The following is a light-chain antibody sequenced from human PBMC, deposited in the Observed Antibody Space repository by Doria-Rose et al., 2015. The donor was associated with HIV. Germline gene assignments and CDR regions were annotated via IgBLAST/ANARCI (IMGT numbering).Light chain of an antibody. CDR3: QQYNSYWT. CDR2: KAS. J-gene: IGKJ1*01. CDR1: QRISSW. V-gene: IGKV1-5*03. Sequence: DIEMTQSPSTLSASVGDRVTITCRASQRISSWLAWYQQKPGKAPKLLIYKASNLESGVPSRFSGSGSGTEFTLTISGLQPDDFATYYCQQYNSYWTFGQGTKVEMK.